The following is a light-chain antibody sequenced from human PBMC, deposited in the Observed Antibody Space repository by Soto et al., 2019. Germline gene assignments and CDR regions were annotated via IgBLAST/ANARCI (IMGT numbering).Light chain of an antibody. CDR3: QQYKTYSWT. J-gene: IGKJ1*01. Sequence: DIQMTQSRSTLSASVGDRVIITCRASQSISSWLAWYQQKPGIAPRLLIYDASNLESGVPSRFSGSGSGTEFTLTISSLRPDDFATYYCQQYKTYSWTFGQGTKVDIK. V-gene: IGKV1-5*01. CDR2: DAS. CDR1: QSISSW.